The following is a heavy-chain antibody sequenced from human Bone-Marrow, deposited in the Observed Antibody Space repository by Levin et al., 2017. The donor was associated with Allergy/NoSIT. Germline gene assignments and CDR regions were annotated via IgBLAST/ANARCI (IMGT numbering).Heavy chain of an antibody. CDR2: IYYSGST. D-gene: IGHD3-16*02. Sequence: KTSETLSLTCAVSGGSLTNGDYYWSWIRQSPGKGLEWIGYIYYSGSTYYNPSLKSRVLISIDTSENQFSLKLKSVTAADTAVYFCARAAYYEFVWGSCRFFDHWGQGSLVTVSS. CDR1: GGSLTNGDYY. CDR3: ARAAYYEFVWGSCRFFDH. J-gene: IGHJ4*02. V-gene: IGHV4-30-4*01.